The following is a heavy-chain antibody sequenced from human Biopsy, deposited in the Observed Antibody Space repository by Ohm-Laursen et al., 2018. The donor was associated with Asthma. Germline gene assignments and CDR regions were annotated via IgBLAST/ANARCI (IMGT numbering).Heavy chain of an antibody. D-gene: IGHD6-19*01. J-gene: IGHJ5*02. CDR2: IHCSGST. Sequence: SQTLSLTCTVSGGSINIGDYYWSWIRQHPVKGLEWFGFIHCSGSTSYNPSLKGGVTISVDTSKNQFSLKLSSVTAADTAVYYCARASVAASSNWFDPWGQGTLVTVSS. CDR1: GGSINIGDYY. V-gene: IGHV4-30-4*08. CDR3: ARASVAASSNWFDP.